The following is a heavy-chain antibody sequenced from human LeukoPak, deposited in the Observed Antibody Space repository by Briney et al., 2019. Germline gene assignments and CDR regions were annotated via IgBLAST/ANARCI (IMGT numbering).Heavy chain of an antibody. Sequence: SETLSLTCTVSGGSISSYSWSWIRQPPGKGLEWIGSIYYRGSTNYNPSLKSRVAMSVDTSKNQFSLKLSSVTAADTAVYYCARHGGESIVAMILHAFDIWGQGTMVTVSS. CDR1: GGSISSYS. CDR3: ARHGGESIVAMILHAFDI. J-gene: IGHJ3*02. V-gene: IGHV4-59*08. D-gene: IGHD5-12*01. CDR2: IYYRGST.